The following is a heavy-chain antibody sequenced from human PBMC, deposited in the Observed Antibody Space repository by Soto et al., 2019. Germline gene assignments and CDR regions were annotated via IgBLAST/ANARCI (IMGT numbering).Heavy chain of an antibody. J-gene: IGHJ4*02. CDR2: ISPIFGTA. V-gene: IGHV1-69*01. CDR3: AREGAKGYCSSTSCSRYFDY. Sequence: QVQLVQSGAEVKKPGSSVKVSCKASGGTFSSYAISWVRQAPGQGREWMGGISPIFGTANYAQKFQGRVTITADESTSTAYMELSSLRSADTAVYYCAREGAKGYCSSTSCSRYFDYWGQGTLVTVSS. D-gene: IGHD2-2*01. CDR1: GGTFSSYA.